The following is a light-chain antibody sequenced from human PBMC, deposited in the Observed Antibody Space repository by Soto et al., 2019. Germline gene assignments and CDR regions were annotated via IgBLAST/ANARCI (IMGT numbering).Light chain of an antibody. CDR2: GAS. Sequence: EIVMTQSPDTLSVSPGERATLSCRASQSVSSNLACYQQKPGQAPRRLIYGASTRATGIPARFSGSGSGTEFTLTISSLQAEDFAVYYCQQYNNWPPWTFGPGTKVDIK. CDR3: QQYNNWPPWT. V-gene: IGKV3-15*01. J-gene: IGKJ3*01. CDR1: QSVSSN.